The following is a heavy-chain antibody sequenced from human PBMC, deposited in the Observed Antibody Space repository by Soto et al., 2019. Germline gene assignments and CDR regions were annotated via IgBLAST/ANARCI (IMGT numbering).Heavy chain of an antibody. D-gene: IGHD3-22*01. J-gene: IGHJ4*02. CDR3: ARHYSSGYFSRGGHFDY. V-gene: IGHV5-10-1*01. CDR2: IDPSDSYT. CDR1: GYSFTSYW. Sequence: GESLKISCKGSGYSFTSYWISWVRQMPGKGLEWMGRIDPSDSYTNYSPSFQGHVTISADKSISTAYLQWSSLKASDTAMYYCARHYSSGYFSRGGHFDYWGQGTLVTVSS.